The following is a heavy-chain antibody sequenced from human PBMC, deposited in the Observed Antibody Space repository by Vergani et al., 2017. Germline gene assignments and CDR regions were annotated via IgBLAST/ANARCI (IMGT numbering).Heavy chain of an antibody. CDR1: GYTFTGYY. Sequence: QVQLVQSGAEVKKPGASVKVSCKASGYTFTGYYMHWVRQAPGQGLEWMGWINPNSGGTKYAQKFQGRVTMTRDTSIRTAYMELSRLRSDDTAVYYCASAYCSSTSCYAGFDYWGQGTLVTVSS. J-gene: IGHJ4*02. CDR3: ASAYCSSTSCYAGFDY. V-gene: IGHV1-2*02. CDR2: INPNSGGT. D-gene: IGHD2-2*01.